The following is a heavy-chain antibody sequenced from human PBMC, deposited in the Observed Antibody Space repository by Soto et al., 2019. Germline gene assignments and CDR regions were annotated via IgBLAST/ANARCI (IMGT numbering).Heavy chain of an antibody. Sequence: QVQLVQSGAEVKKPGSSVKVSCKASGGTFSSYAISWVRQAPGQGPEWMGGIIPIFGTANYAQKFQGRVTITADESTSTAYMELSSMRSEDTAVYYCASLGTGEMVYAIWEYYYYGMDVWGQGTTVTVSS. CDR3: ASLGTGEMVYAIWEYYYYGMDV. CDR2: IIPIFGTA. CDR1: GGTFSSYA. D-gene: IGHD2-8*01. J-gene: IGHJ6*02. V-gene: IGHV1-69*01.